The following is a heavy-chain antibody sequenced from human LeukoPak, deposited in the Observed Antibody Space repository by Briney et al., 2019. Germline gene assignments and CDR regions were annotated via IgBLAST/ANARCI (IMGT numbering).Heavy chain of an antibody. CDR2: IRYDGSDK. V-gene: IGHV3-30*02. CDR1: GFTFSGYG. Sequence: GSLRLSCAPSGFTFSGYGMHWVRQAPGKGLEWVAFIRYDGSDKYYADSVRGRFTISRDNSKNTLYLHMSSLRAEDMAVYYCARMGYDDLWDSPEIPLDYWGQGTLVTVSS. CDR3: ARMGYDDLWDSPEIPLDY. D-gene: IGHD3-16*01. J-gene: IGHJ4*02.